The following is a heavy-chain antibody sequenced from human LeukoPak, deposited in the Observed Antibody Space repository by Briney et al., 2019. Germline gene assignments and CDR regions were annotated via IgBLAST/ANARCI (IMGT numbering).Heavy chain of an antibody. CDR2: IGGSGGGT. CDR3: AKANSGSWKSGWFDP. D-gene: IGHD6-19*01. Sequence: GGSLRLSCAASGFTFSTYAMSWVRQALGKGLEWVSGIGGSGGGTYYADSVKGRLIISRDTFKNTLYLQMNNLRAEDTAIYYCAKANSGSWKSGWFDPWGQGTLVTVSS. J-gene: IGHJ5*02. CDR1: GFTFSTYA. V-gene: IGHV3-23*01.